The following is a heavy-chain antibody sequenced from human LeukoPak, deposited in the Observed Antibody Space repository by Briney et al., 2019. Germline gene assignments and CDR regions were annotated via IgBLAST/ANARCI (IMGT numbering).Heavy chain of an antibody. CDR1: GYTFTGYY. Sequence: ASVKVSCKASGYTFTGYYMHWVRQAPGQGLEWMGWINPNSGGTNYAQKFQGRVTMTEDTSTDTAYKELSSLRSEDTAVYYCATDLMKGPNSERITMIVGLGAFDIWGQGTMVTVSS. J-gene: IGHJ3*02. V-gene: IGHV1-2*02. D-gene: IGHD3-22*01. CDR3: ATDLMKGPNSERITMIVGLGAFDI. CDR2: INPNSGGT.